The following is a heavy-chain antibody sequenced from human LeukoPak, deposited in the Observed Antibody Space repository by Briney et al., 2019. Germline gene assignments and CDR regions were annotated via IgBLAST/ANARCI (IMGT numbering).Heavy chain of an antibody. Sequence: PSQTLSLTCAVSGGSISSGGYSWSWIRQPPGKGLEWIGYIYHSGSTYYNPSLKSRVPISVDRSKNQFSLKLSSVTAADTAVYYCARATLAAAATLRWFDPWGQGILVTVSS. D-gene: IGHD2-15*01. J-gene: IGHJ5*02. CDR2: IYHSGST. V-gene: IGHV4-30-2*01. CDR3: ARATLAAAATLRWFDP. CDR1: GGSISSGGYS.